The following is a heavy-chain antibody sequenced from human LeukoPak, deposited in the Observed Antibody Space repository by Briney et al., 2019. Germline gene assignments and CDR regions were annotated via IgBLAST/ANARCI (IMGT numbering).Heavy chain of an antibody. V-gene: IGHV4-59*08. CDR2: IYYSGNT. D-gene: IGHD3-22*01. J-gene: IGHJ4*02. CDR1: GGSISGFY. CDR3: AKLDSSCYYDLRDY. Sequence: TSETLSLTCTVSGGSISGFYWSWIRQPPGKGLEWIGYIYYSGNTNYIPSLKSRVTISVDTSKSQFSLELSSVTAADTAVYYCAKLDSSCYYDLRDYWGQGTLVTVSS.